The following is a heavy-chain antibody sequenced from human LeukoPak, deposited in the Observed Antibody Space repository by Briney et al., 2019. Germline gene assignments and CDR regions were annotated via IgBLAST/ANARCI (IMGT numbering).Heavy chain of an antibody. CDR1: GYTFIGYY. CDR2: IDPKSDGT. D-gene: IGHD2-2*01. J-gene: IGHJ4*02. V-gene: IGHV1-2*02. Sequence: ASVRVSCKASGYTFIGYYMRWVRQAPRQGLEWMGWIDPKSDGTNYAQKFQGRVTMNRDTSVSTVYMELSRLSSDDTAVYYCARSSCSRTTCPDYWGRGTLVTVSS. CDR3: ARSSCSRTTCPDY.